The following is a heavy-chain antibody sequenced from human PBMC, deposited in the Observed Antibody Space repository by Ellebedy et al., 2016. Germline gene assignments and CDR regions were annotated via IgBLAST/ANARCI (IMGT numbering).Heavy chain of an antibody. V-gene: IGHV1-69*13. Sequence: ASVKVSCKASGSTPRNYAITWVRQAPGQGLEWMGWIIFIYGKPDYAQKFRGRVTITADESANTAYMELSSLTSEDTAVYYCAGVGGYSYGYIYFWGQGTLVTVSS. J-gene: IGHJ4*02. CDR1: GSTPRNYA. CDR3: AGVGGYSYGYIYF. D-gene: IGHD5-18*01. CDR2: IIFIYGKP.